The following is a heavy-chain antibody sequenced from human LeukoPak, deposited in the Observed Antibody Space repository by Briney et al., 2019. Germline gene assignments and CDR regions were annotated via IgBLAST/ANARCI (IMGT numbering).Heavy chain of an antibody. J-gene: IGHJ3*02. CDR3: ARGKDSSTWYLFGAFDI. D-gene: IGHD6-13*01. V-gene: IGHV1-69*05. CDR2: VMAIFGTA. Sequence: SVKVSCKASGGTFSSYAISWVRLAPGPGREWMGGVMAIFGTANYAQKFQGRVTITTDESTSTAYMELSSLRSEDTAVYYCARGKDSSTWYLFGAFDIWGQGTMVTVSS. CDR1: GGTFSSYA.